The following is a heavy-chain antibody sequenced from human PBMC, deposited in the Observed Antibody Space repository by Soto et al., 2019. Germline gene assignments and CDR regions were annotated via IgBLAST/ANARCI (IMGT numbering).Heavy chain of an antibody. J-gene: IGHJ4*02. Sequence: SETLSLTCTVSGVSISSYYCSWIRQPPGKGLEWIGYIYYSGSTNYNPSLKSRVTISVDTSKNQFSLKLSSVTAADTAVYYCATTSYGDYFDYWGQGTLVTVSS. D-gene: IGHD4-17*01. CDR2: IYYSGST. CDR3: ATTSYGDYFDY. V-gene: IGHV4-59*08. CDR1: GVSISSYY.